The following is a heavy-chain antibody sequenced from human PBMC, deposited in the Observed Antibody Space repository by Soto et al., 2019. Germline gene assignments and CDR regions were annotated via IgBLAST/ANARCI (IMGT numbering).Heavy chain of an antibody. CDR3: ARDIGRADAFDI. J-gene: IGHJ3*02. Sequence: GGSLRLSCAASGFTFSSYAMHWVRQAPGKGLEWVAVISYDGSNKYYADSVKGRFTISRDNSKNTLYLQMNSLRAEDTAVYYCARDIGRADAFDIWGQGTMVTVAS. CDR1: GFTFSSYA. V-gene: IGHV3-30-3*01. CDR2: ISYDGSNK. D-gene: IGHD3-16*02.